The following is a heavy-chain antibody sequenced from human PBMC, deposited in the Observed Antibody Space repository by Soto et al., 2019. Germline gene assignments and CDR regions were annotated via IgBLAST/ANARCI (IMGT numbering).Heavy chain of an antibody. V-gene: IGHV3-30-3*01. CDR2: ISHDGSNK. Sequence: QVQLVESGGGVVQPGRSLRLSCAASGFTFSSYAMHWVRQAPGKGLEWVSVISHDGSNKYYADSVKGRFTISRDNSKNTLYLQMNSLRVEDTAVYYCARDGADILTGYSGGMDVWGQGTTVTVSS. CDR3: ARDGADILTGYSGGMDV. CDR1: GFTFSSYA. D-gene: IGHD3-9*01. J-gene: IGHJ6*02.